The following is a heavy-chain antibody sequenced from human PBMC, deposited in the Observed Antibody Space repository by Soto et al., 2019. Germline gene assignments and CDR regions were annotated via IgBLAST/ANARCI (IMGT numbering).Heavy chain of an antibody. Sequence: GGSLRLCCAASGFSFSDYYMSWIRQAPGKGLEWVSYISSSDNTIYYADSVKGRFTISRDNAKNSLYLQMNSLRAEDTAMYYCARYSSGTYSHFDYWGQGTLVTVSS. CDR3: ARYSSGTYSHFDY. CDR1: GFSFSDYY. CDR2: ISSSDNTI. J-gene: IGHJ4*02. D-gene: IGHD1-26*01. V-gene: IGHV3-11*01.